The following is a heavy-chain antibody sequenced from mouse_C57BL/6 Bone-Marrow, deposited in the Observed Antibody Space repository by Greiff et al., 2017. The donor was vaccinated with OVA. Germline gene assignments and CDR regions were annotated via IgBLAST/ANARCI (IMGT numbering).Heavy chain of an antibody. Sequence: VQRVESGPELVKPGASVKISCKASGYSFTSYYIHWVKQRPGQGLEWIGWIYPGSGNTKYNEKFKGKATLTADTSSSTAYMQRSSLTSEDSAVYYCARLGPSYFDVWGTGTTVTVSS. V-gene: IGHV1-66*01. CDR3: ARLGPSYFDV. J-gene: IGHJ1*03. D-gene: IGHD3-3*01. CDR1: GYSFTSYY. CDR2: IYPGSGNT.